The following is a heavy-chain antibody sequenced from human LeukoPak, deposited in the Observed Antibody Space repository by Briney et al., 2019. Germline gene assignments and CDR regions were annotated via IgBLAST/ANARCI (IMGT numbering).Heavy chain of an antibody. D-gene: IGHD3-10*02. J-gene: IGHJ6*03. CDR1: GGTFKNYC. V-gene: IGHV1-69*05. CDR2: TFPVLGTA. CDR3: ASVPPPYYYYMDV. Sequence: SVKVSCKASGGTFKNYCISWVRQAPGQGLEWMGGTFPVLGTANYAQKFQGRVTITTDESTSTCYMELSSLTYEDTAIYYCASVPPPYYYYMDVWGKGTTVTVSS.